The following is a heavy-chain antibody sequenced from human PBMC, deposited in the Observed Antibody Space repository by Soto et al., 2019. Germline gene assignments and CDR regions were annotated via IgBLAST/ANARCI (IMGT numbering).Heavy chain of an antibody. V-gene: IGHV4-34*01. CDR3: AREVGGGYYGLDV. Sequence: PSETLSLTCAVCVGSFSCYYWSWIRQPPGKWLEWIGEINHSGSTNXXPSLKSRVXISVDTSKNQFXLKLNXFTSADTAVYYCAREVGGGYYGLDVWCQGTTVTDSS. D-gene: IGHD2-15*01. CDR2: INHSGST. CDR1: VGSFSCYY. J-gene: IGHJ6*02.